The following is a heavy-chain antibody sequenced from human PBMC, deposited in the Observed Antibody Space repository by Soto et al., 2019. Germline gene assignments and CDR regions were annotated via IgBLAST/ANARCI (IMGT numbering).Heavy chain of an antibody. CDR1: GFTFSSYA. J-gene: IGHJ6*02. Sequence: GGSLRLSCAASGFTFSSYAMHWVRQAPGKGLEWVAVISYDGSNKYYADSVKGRFTISRDNSKNTLYLQMNSLRAEDTAVYYCARDQCSSTSCYYYYGMDVWGQGTTVTVSS. D-gene: IGHD2-2*01. V-gene: IGHV3-30-3*01. CDR2: ISYDGSNK. CDR3: ARDQCSSTSCYYYYGMDV.